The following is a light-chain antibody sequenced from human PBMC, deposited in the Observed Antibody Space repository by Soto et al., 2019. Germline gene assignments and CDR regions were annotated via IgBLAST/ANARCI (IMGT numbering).Light chain of an antibody. CDR2: EES. J-gene: IGKJ4*01. CDR3: QQVKSYPRT. CDR1: QAIPNN. V-gene: IGKV1-9*01. Sequence: DIPLTQSPFSLSASLGARVTITCRPSQAIPNNMAWYQQKPGKAPKLLIYEESTLHSGVPSRFSGRKSGTQFTLTIGCLQSEDFATYYCQQVKSYPRTFGGGTKVDIK.